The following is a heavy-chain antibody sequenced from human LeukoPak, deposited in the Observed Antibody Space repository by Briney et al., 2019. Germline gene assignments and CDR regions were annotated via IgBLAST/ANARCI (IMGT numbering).Heavy chain of an antibody. D-gene: IGHD3-3*01. CDR1: GFTFSSYA. J-gene: IGHJ6*02. CDR3: AREGGSGITIFGVAPRRGMDV. Sequence: PGGSLRLSCAASGFTFSSYAMHWVRQAPGKGLEWVAVISYDGSNKYYADSVKGRFTISRDNSKNTLYLQMNSLRAEDTAVYYCAREGGSGITIFGVAPRRGMDVWGQGTTVTVSS. V-gene: IGHV3-30-3*01. CDR2: ISYDGSNK.